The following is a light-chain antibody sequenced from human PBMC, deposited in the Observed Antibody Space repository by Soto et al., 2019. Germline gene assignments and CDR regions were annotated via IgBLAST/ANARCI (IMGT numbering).Light chain of an antibody. J-gene: IGKJ4*01. CDR2: DAS. CDR3: QQYNSYPLT. Sequence: DIPMTQSPSTLSASVGDRVTITCRASQSISSWLAWYQQKPGKAPKLLIYDASSLESGVPSRFSGSGSGTEFTLTISSLQPDDFATYYCQQYNSYPLTFGGGNKVEIK. V-gene: IGKV1-5*01. CDR1: QSISSW.